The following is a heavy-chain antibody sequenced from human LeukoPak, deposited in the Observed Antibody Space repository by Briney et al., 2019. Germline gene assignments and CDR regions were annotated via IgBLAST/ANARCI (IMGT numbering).Heavy chain of an antibody. Sequence: SKTLSLTCAVSGGSISNENWWSWVRQPPGKGLEWIGEIHHRGGTNYNPSLRSRVTISIDTSKNQFSLKLTSVTAAVTAVYYCARHYYGSGINWFDPWGQGTLVTVSS. D-gene: IGHD3-10*01. J-gene: IGHJ5*02. CDR1: GGSISNENW. CDR2: IHHRGGT. V-gene: IGHV4-4*02. CDR3: ARHYYGSGINWFDP.